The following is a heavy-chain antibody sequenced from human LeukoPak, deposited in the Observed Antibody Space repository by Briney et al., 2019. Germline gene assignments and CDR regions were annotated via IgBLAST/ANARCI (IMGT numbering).Heavy chain of an antibody. CDR2: ISAYNGNT. CDR3: ARDEERYCSSTSCYNGSAAAGNYYGMDV. Sequence: ASLKVPCKASGYTFTSYGISWVRQTPGQGLEWMGWISAYNGNTNYAQKLQGRVTMTTDTSTSTAYMELRSLRSDDTAVYYCARDEERYCSSTSCYNGSAAAGNYYGMDVWGQGTTVTVSS. J-gene: IGHJ6*02. CDR1: GYTFTSYG. V-gene: IGHV1-18*01. D-gene: IGHD2-2*02.